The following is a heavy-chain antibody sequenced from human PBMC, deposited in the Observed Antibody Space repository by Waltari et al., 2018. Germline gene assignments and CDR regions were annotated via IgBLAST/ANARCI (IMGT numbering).Heavy chain of an antibody. CDR3: ARDRGASYDFWSGYYQFDY. D-gene: IGHD3-3*01. CDR2: ITSSGSTI. V-gene: IGHV3-11*04. CDR1: GFTFSDYY. J-gene: IGHJ4*02. Sequence: QVQLVESGGGLVKPGGSLRLSCAASGFTFSDYYMSWIRQAPGKGLGWVSYITSSGSTIYYADSVKGRFTISRDNVKNSLYLQMNSLRAEDTAVYYCARDRGASYDFWSGYYQFDYWGQGTLVTVSS.